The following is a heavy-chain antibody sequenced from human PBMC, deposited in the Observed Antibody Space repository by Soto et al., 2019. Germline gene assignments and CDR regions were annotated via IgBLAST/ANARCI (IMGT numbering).Heavy chain of an antibody. Sequence: SETLSLTCTVSGGSISISGYYWVLIRQPPGKGLEWIASIYYSGSTNYNPSLKSRVTISVDKSKDQFSLKLSSVTAADTAVYYCARVPRYSGIRGNWFDPWGQGTLVTVSS. CDR2: IYYSGST. CDR3: ARVPRYSGIRGNWFDP. J-gene: IGHJ5*02. D-gene: IGHD1-26*01. CDR1: GGSISISGYY. V-gene: IGHV4-39*07.